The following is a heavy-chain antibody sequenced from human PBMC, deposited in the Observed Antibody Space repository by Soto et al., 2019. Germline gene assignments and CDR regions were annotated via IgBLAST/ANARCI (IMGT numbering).Heavy chain of an antibody. CDR2: IWYDGSNK. D-gene: IGHD3-9*01. CDR1: GFTFSSYG. V-gene: IGHV3-33*01. Sequence: LRLSCAASGFTFSSYGMHWVRQAPGKGLEWVAVIWYDGSNKYYADSVKGRFTISRDNSKNTLYLQMNSLRAEDTAVYYCARGSWYYDILTGYSPFDYWGQGTLVTVS. J-gene: IGHJ4*02. CDR3: ARGSWYYDILTGYSPFDY.